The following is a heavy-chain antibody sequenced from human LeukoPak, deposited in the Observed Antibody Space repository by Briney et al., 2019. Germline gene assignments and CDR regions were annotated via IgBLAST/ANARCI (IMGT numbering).Heavy chain of an antibody. J-gene: IGHJ4*02. Sequence: PGGSLRLSCAASGFTFSSYWMSWVRQAPGKGLEWVANIKQDGSEKYYVDSVKGRFTISRDNAKNSLYLQMNSLRAEDTAVYYCANLDFWSGYHPYYWGQGTLVTVSS. CDR3: ANLDFWSGYHPYY. CDR2: IKQDGSEK. CDR1: GFTFSSYW. V-gene: IGHV3-7*01. D-gene: IGHD3-3*01.